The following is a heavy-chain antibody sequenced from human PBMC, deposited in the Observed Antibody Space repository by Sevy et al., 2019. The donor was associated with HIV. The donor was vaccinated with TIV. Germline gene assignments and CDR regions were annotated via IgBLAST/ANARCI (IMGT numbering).Heavy chain of an antibody. D-gene: IGHD5-12*01. CDR1: GFPFSNYW. J-gene: IGHJ4*02. CDR2: IKHDGGEK. Sequence: GGSLRLSCAVAGFPFSNYWMSWVRQAPGKGLEWVANIKHDGGEKYYADSVKGRFTISRDNARNSLYVQLNSLGAEDTAVYYCARDPGRSGYSAYDPSRDWGQGTLVTVSS. CDR3: ARDPGRSGYSAYDPSRD. V-gene: IGHV3-7*01.